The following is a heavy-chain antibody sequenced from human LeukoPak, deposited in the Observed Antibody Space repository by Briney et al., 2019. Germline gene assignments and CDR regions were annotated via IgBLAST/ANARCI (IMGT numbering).Heavy chain of an antibody. CDR1: GGSISSGGYY. V-gene: IGHV4-31*03. CDR2: IYYSGST. J-gene: IGHJ5*02. D-gene: IGHD6-13*01. CDR3: AETSSSWYNWFDP. Sequence: PSQTLSLTCTVSGGSISSGGYYWSWIRQHPGKGLEWIGYIYYSGSTNYNPSLKSRVTISVDTSKNQFSLKLSSVTAADTAVYYCAETSSSWYNWFDPWGQGTLVTVSS.